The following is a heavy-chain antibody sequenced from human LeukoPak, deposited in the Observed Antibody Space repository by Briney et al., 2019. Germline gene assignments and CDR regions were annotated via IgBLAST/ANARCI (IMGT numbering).Heavy chain of an antibody. Sequence: SETLSLTCTVSSGSTSSYYWSWIRQPPGKGLEWIGYINYSGSTYNPSLKSRVTMSVDTSKNQFPLKLSSVTAADTAVYYCARVVYGDYAGDIYNWFDPWGQGTQVTVSS. D-gene: IGHD4-17*01. CDR1: SGSTSSYY. V-gene: IGHV4-59*01. CDR3: ARVVYGDYAGDIYNWFDP. CDR2: INYSGST. J-gene: IGHJ5*02.